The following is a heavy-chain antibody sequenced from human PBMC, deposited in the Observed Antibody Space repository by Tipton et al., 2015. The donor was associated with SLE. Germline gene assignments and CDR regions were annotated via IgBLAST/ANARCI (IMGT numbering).Heavy chain of an antibody. CDR3: ARREDFWSGYNC. J-gene: IGHJ4*02. Sequence: FTFSRDNSKSTLYLQMNSLRAEDTAVYYCARREDFWSGYNCWGQGTLVTVSS. D-gene: IGHD3-3*01. V-gene: IGHV3-30*07.